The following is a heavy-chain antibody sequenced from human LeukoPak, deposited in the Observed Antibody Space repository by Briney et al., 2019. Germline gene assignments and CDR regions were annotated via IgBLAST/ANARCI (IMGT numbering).Heavy chain of an antibody. CDR2: IYYSGST. V-gene: IGHV4-59*08. J-gene: IGHJ5*02. CDR3: ARHYYGSGSYLASLYNWFDP. D-gene: IGHD3-10*01. CDR1: GGSISSYY. Sequence: SETLSLTCTVSGGSISSYYWSWFRQPPGKGLEWIGYIYYSGSTNYNPSLKSRVTISVDTSKNQFSLKLSSVTAADTAVYYCARHYYGSGSYLASLYNWFDPWGQGTLVTVSS.